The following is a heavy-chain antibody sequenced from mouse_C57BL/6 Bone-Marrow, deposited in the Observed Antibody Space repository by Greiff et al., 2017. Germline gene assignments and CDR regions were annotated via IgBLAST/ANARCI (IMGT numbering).Heavy chain of an antibody. Sequence: VHVKQSGAELVRPGASVKLSCTASGFNIKDDYMHWVKQRPEQGLEWIGWIDPENGDTEYASKFQGKATITADTSSNTAYLQLSSLTSEDTAVYYCTTPLTNWACAYWGQGTLVTVSA. V-gene: IGHV14-4*01. CDR1: GFNIKDDY. J-gene: IGHJ3*01. CDR3: TTPLTNWACAY. CDR2: IDPENGDT. D-gene: IGHD4-1*01.